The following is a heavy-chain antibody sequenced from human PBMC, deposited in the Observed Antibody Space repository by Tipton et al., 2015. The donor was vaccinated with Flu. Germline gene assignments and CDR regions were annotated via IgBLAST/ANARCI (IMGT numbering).Heavy chain of an antibody. Sequence: TLSLTCTVSGASISTSVYYWGWIRQPPGKGLEWIGNIYCGDSGYTYFNPSLESRVAISLDTSKNQFYLKLTSLTAADTAVYYCARVGWLALYGGNPDFDSWGQGTLVPVSS. CDR2: IYCGDSGYT. CDR1: GASISTSVYY. V-gene: IGHV4-39*01. CDR3: ARVGWLALYGGNPDFDS. J-gene: IGHJ5*01. D-gene: IGHD4-23*01.